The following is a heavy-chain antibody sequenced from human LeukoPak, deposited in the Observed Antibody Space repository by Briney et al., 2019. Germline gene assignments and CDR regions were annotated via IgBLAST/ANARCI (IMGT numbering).Heavy chain of an antibody. V-gene: IGHV1-18*01. J-gene: IGHJ4*02. CDR1: GYTFDDYA. Sequence: ASVKVSCKASGYTFDDYAISWVRQPPGQGLEWMGWINTYNGDTITAQKFQGRVTLTTDTSTTTASMELRSLRSDDTAFYYCARDSAILGIFFDSWGQGTLVTVSS. CDR2: INTYNGDT. CDR3: ARDSAILGIFFDS. D-gene: IGHD2/OR15-2a*01.